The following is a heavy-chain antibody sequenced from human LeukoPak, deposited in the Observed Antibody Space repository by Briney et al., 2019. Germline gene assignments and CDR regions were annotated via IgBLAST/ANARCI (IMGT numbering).Heavy chain of an antibody. V-gene: IGHV3-15*01. Sequence: GGSLRLSCAASGFTFSHAWMSWVREAPGKGLEWVGRIKSKTDGGTTDCAAPVKGRFTISRDDSKNTLYLQMNSLKMEDSAVYYCATDYLYDILTGSKYWGQGTLVTVSS. J-gene: IGHJ4*02. D-gene: IGHD3-9*01. CDR3: ATDYLYDILTGSKY. CDR1: GFTFSHAW. CDR2: IKSKTDGGTT.